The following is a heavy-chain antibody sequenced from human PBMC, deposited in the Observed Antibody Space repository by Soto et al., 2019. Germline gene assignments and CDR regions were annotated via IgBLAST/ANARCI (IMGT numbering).Heavy chain of an antibody. CDR1: GFTFSSYW. CDR2: INSDGSST. CDR3: AIDSYGDSIDY. J-gene: IGHJ4*02. Sequence: GGSLRLSCAASGFTFSSYWMHWVRQAPGKGLVWVSRINSDGSSTSYADSVKGRFTISRDNAKNTLYLQMNSLRAEDTAVYYCAIDSYGDSIDYWGQGTLVTVSS. D-gene: IGHD4-17*01. V-gene: IGHV3-74*01.